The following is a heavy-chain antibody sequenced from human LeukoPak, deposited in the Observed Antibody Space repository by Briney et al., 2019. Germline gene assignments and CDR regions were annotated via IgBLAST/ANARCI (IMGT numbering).Heavy chain of an antibody. D-gene: IGHD6-19*01. J-gene: IGHJ3*02. CDR2: MNPNSGNT. CDR3: ARDSNGQTRADDPFDI. CDR1: GYTFTGYY. V-gene: IGHV1-8*03. Sequence: ASVKVSCKASGYTFTGYYMHWVRQASGQGLEWMGWMNPNSGNTGYAQNFQGRVTLTRDTSISTAYMELSSLRSEDTAVYYCARDSNGQTRADDPFDIRGQGTMVTVSS.